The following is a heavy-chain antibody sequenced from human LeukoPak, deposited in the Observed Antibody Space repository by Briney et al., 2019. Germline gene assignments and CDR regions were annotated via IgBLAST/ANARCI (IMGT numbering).Heavy chain of an antibody. CDR1: GGSISSSY. CDR3: AGDGTAGVDY. CDR2: IYYSGYT. J-gene: IGHJ4*02. V-gene: IGHV4-59*01. D-gene: IGHD1/OR15-1a*01. Sequence: SETLSLTCTVSGGSISSSYWSWIRQPPGKGMEWIGFIYYSGYTNYNPSLKSRIIISVDTSKTQFSLKVSSVTAADTAVYYCAGDGTAGVDYWGQGTLVTVSS.